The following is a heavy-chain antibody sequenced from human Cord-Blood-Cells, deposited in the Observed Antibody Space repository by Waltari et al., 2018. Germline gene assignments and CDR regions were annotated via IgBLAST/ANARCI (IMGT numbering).Heavy chain of an antibody. CDR1: GGSISSSSYY. CDR3: ARLDSGSYDENWFDP. V-gene: IGHV4-39*01. CDR2: IYYSGST. Sequence: QPQLQESGPGLVKPSETLSRTCTGPGGSISSSSYYWGWIRQPPGKGLEWIGSIYYSGSTYYNPSLKSRVTISVDTSKNQFSLKLSSVTAADTAVYYCARLDSGSYDENWFDPWGQGTLVTVSS. J-gene: IGHJ5*02. D-gene: IGHD1-26*01.